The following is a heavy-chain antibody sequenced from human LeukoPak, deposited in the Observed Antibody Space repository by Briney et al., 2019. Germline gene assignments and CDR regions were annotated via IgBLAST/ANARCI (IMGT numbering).Heavy chain of an antibody. CDR3: ARGGWWELLLGTFDI. CDR2: MNPNSGDT. V-gene: IGHV1-8*03. CDR1: GYIFTNYD. D-gene: IGHD1-26*01. J-gene: IGHJ3*02. Sequence: ASVKVSCKASGYIFTNYDIDWVRQATGQGLEWMGWMNPNSGDTGYAQKFQGRVTIARNTSISTAYMDLSSLRSEDTAVYYCARGGWWELLLGTFDIWGEGTVVTVSS.